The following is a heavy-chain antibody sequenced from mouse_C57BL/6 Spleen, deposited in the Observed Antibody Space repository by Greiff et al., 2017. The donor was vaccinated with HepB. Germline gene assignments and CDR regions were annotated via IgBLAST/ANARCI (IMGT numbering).Heavy chain of an antibody. CDR1: GFSLTSYG. J-gene: IGHJ2*01. V-gene: IGHV2-2*01. Sequence: QVHVKQSGPGLVQPSQSLSITCTVSGFSLTSYGVHWVRQSPGKGLEWLGVIWSGGSTDYNAAFISRLSISKDNSKSQVFFKMNSLQADDTAIYYCARKRGSSYDYFDYWGQGTTLTVSS. CDR2: IWSGGST. CDR3: ARKRGSSYDYFDY. D-gene: IGHD1-1*01.